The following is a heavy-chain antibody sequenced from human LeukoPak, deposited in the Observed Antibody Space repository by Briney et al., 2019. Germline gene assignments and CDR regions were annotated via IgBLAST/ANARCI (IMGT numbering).Heavy chain of an antibody. CDR3: TRDEVFWSGSIFDY. V-gene: IGHV3-23*01. J-gene: IGHJ4*02. D-gene: IGHD3-3*01. CDR2: ISGSGGST. Sequence: TGGSLRLSCAASGFAFSSYAMSWVRQAPGKGLEWVSAISGSGGSTYYADSVKGRFTISRDNSKNTLYLQMNSLKTEDTAVYYCTRDEVFWSGSIFDYWGQGTLVTVSS. CDR1: GFAFSSYA.